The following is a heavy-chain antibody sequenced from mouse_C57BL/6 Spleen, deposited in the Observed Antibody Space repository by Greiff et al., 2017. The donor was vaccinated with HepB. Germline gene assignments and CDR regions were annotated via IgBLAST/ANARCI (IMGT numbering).Heavy chain of an antibody. D-gene: IGHD2-4*01. V-gene: IGHV5-6*01. CDR3: ARGDYEAY. CDR1: GFTFSSYG. J-gene: IGHJ3*01. Sequence: EVQLQESGGDLVKPGGSLKLSCAASGFTFSSYGMSWVRQTPDKRLEWVATISSGGSYTYYPDSVKGRFTISRDNAKNTLYLQMSSLKSEDTAMYYCARGDYEAYWGQGTLVTVSA. CDR2: ISSGGSYT.